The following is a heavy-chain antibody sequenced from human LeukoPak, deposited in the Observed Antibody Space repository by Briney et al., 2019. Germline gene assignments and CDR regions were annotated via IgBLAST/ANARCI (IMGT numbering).Heavy chain of an antibody. CDR3: ARQGGFGEFAYYYYYMDV. CDR2: IYYSGST. Sequence: PSETLSLTCTVSGGSISSYYWSWIRQPPGKGLEWIGYIYYSGSTNYNPSLKSRVTISVDTSKNQFSLKLSPVTAADTAVYYCARQGGFGEFAYYYYYMDVWGKGTTVTVSS. D-gene: IGHD3-10*01. J-gene: IGHJ6*03. CDR1: GGSISSYY. V-gene: IGHV4-59*08.